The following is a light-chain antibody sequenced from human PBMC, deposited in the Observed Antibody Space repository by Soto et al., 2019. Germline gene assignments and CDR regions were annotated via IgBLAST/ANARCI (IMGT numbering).Light chain of an antibody. CDR1: QAISSW. V-gene: IGKV1-12*02. Sequence: DIQMTQSPSSVSASGGDRVTITCRASQAISSWLAWYQQKPGKAPKLLIYAASTLQSGVPSRFNGSGSGTEFTLTISSLQPEDFATYYRQQANSFPSTFGQGTKLESK. J-gene: IGKJ2*01. CDR3: QQANSFPST. CDR2: AAS.